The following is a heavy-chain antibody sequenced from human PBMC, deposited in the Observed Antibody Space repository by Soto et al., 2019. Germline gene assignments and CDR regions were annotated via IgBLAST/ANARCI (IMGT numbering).Heavy chain of an antibody. CDR2: ISSSGSTI. V-gene: IGHV3-48*03. CDR3: AISNSPTYYYDSSGSFDY. CDR1: GFTFSSYE. Sequence: EVQLVESGGGLVQPGGSLRLSCAASGFTFSSYEMNWVRQAPGKGLEWVSYISSSGSTIYYADSVKGRFTISRDNAKNSLYLQMNSLRAEDTAVYYCAISNSPTYYYDSSGSFDYWGQGTLVTVSS. J-gene: IGHJ4*02. D-gene: IGHD3-22*01.